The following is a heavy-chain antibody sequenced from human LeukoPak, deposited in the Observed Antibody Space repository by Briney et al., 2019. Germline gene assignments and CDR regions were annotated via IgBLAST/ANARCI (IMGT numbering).Heavy chain of an antibody. CDR2: INPNSGGT. CDR1: GYTFTGYY. Sequence: ASVKVSCKASGYTFTGYYMHWVRQAPGQGLEWMGWINPNSGGTNYAQKFQGWVTMTRDTSISTAYMELSRLRSDDTAVYYCARDQSDGIYDSSGYNGMVFDYWGQGTLVTVSS. D-gene: IGHD3-22*01. V-gene: IGHV1-2*04. J-gene: IGHJ4*02. CDR3: ARDQSDGIYDSSGYNGMVFDY.